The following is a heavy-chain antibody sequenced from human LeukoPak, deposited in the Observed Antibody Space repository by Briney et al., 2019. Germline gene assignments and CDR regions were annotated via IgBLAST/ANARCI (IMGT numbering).Heavy chain of an antibody. V-gene: IGHV1-2*02. CDR1: GYTFIDYY. J-gene: IGHJ4*02. CDR2: INPNAGGT. D-gene: IGHD6-19*01. Sequence: GAPVKVSCKASGYTFIDYYVHWVRQAPGQGLEWMGWINPNAGGTNYAQKFQGRVTMAWDTSITTTYMELSRLTSDDTAVYYCARAHTTGWYWGQGTQVTVSS. CDR3: ARAHTTGWY.